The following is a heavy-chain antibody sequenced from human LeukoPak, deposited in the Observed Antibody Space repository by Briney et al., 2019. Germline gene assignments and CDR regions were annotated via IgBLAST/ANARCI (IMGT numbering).Heavy chain of an antibody. Sequence: PGGTLRLSCAASGFTFSSYGMSWVRQAPGKGLEWVSAISGSGGSTYYADSLKGRFTISRDNSQNTLYLQMNSLRAEDTALYYCAKDRSYDILTGYYKFEDYWGQGTLVTVSS. CDR3: AKDRSYDILTGYYKFEDY. CDR2: ISGSGGST. CDR1: GFTFSSYG. J-gene: IGHJ4*02. V-gene: IGHV3-23*01. D-gene: IGHD3-9*01.